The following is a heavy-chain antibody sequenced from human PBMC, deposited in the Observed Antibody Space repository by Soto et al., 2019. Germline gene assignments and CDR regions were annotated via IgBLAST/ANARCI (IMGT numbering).Heavy chain of an antibody. V-gene: IGHV1-46*01. CDR2: INPSGGST. CDR1: GYTFTSYY. CDR3: ARDPGIAVAAGYFDY. J-gene: IGHJ4*02. Sequence: GASVKVSCKASGYTFTSYYMHWVRQAPGQGLEWMGIINPSGGSTSYARKFQGRVTMTRDTSTSTVYMELSSLRSEDTAVYYCARDPGIAVAAGYFDYWGQGTLVTVSS. D-gene: IGHD6-19*01.